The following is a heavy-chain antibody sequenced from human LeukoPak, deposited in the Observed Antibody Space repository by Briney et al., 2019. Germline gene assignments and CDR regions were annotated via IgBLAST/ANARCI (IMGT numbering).Heavy chain of an antibody. V-gene: IGHV3-11*04. D-gene: IGHD3-22*01. CDR1: GFTFGDSY. J-gene: IGHJ2*01. Sequence: GGSLRLSCAASGFTFGDSYMAWIRQTPGKGLEWISYITGLSRTIYYADSVRGRSTISRDNGKNSLYLQMNSLRAEDTAVYYCARDRFDNRRGGAGYFDLWGRGTLVAVSS. CDR3: ARDRFDNRRGGAGYFDL. CDR2: ITGLSRTI.